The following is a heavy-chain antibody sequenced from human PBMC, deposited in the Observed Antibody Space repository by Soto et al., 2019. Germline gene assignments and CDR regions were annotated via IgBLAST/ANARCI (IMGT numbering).Heavy chain of an antibody. J-gene: IGHJ4*02. CDR3: AKFVGNDPFDY. V-gene: IGHV1-46*01. CDR2: INPSGDT. Sequence: ASVKVSCKASGDTFTSYYMHWVRQAPGQGLEWMGIINPSGDTSYAQKFQGRVTMTRNPSISTAYMELSSLRSEDTAVYYCAKFVGNDPFDYWGQGTLVTVSS. CDR1: GDTFTSYY. D-gene: IGHD2-21*01.